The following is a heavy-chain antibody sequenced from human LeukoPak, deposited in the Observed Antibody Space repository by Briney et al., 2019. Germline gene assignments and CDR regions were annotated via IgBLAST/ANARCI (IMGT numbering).Heavy chain of an antibody. CDR1: GFSFDDYG. V-gene: IGHV3-9*01. J-gene: IGHJ3*02. Sequence: GGSLRLSCVAPGFSFDDYGMHWVRHAPGKGLEWVSGISWNSGSIGYAGSVKGRFTISRDNAKNSLYLQMNSLRPEDTALYYCAKGGTGYHDAFDIWGQGTVVTVSS. D-gene: IGHD3/OR15-3a*01. CDR3: AKGGTGYHDAFDI. CDR2: ISWNSGSI.